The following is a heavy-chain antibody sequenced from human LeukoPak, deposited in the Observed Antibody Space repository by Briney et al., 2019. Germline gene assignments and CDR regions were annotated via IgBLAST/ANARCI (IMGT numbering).Heavy chain of an antibody. CDR2: INPSSGNT. Sequence: ASVKVSCKASGYTFISYYIHWVRQAPGQGLAWMGLINPSSGNTPYAQQFQGRVTMTRDTSTSTVYMELSSLRSEDTAVYYCARHSLIGTTPFDYWGQGTLVTVPS. J-gene: IGHJ4*02. CDR1: GYTFISYY. V-gene: IGHV1-46*01. D-gene: IGHD1-20*01. CDR3: ARHSLIGTTPFDY.